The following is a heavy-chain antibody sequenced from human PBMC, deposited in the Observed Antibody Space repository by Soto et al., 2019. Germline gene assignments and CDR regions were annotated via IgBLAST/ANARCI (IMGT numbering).Heavy chain of an antibody. D-gene: IGHD6-13*01. CDR1: GYNFNNYW. CDR3: ARLPLAAAYSDANS. Sequence: GESLKISRKGSGYNFNNYWINWVRQMPGKGLEWMGRIDPYDSYTNYSPSFQGHVTISVDTSSSTAYLQWSSLKASDTAMYYCARLPLAAAYSDANSWGQGTLVTVSS. V-gene: IGHV5-10-1*01. J-gene: IGHJ4*02. CDR2: IDPYDSYT.